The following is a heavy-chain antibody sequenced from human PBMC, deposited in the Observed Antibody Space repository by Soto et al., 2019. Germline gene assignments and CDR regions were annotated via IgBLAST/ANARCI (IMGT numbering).Heavy chain of an antibody. J-gene: IGHJ6*02. V-gene: IGHV3-48*02. CDR2: ISSSSSTI. Sequence: XGSLRLSCAASGFTFSSYSMNWVRQAPGKGLEWVSYISSSSSTIYYADSVKGRFTISRDNAKNSLYLQMNSLRDEDTAVYYCARDGEGGYSYGPIYYYGMDVWGQGTTVTVSS. CDR1: GFTFSSYS. CDR3: ARDGEGGYSYGPIYYYGMDV. D-gene: IGHD5-18*01.